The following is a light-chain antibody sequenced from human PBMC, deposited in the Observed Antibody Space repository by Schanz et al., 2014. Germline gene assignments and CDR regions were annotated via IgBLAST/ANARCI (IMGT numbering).Light chain of an antibody. Sequence: QSALTQPASVSGSPGQSITISCTGTSSDVGSYNLVSWYQQHPGKAPKVLIYEDNKRPSGVSNRFSGSKSGNTASLTISGLQAEDEADYYCSSFTSSSTWVFGGGTKLTV. CDR2: EDN. CDR3: SSFTSSSTWV. J-gene: IGLJ3*02. CDR1: SSDVGSYNL. V-gene: IGLV2-14*02.